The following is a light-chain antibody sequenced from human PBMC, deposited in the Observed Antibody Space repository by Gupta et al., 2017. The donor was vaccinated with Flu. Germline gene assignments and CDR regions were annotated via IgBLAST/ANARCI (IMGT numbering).Light chain of an antibody. V-gene: IGLV2-14*01. CDR3: SSYTSSSTLA. J-gene: IGLJ1*01. Sequence: QSALTQPASVSGSPGQSITISCTGTSSDVGGYNYVSWYQQHPGKAPKLMIYEVSNRPSGVSNRFSGSQSGNTASLTISGLQAEDEADYYCSSYTSSSTLAFGTGTKVTVL. CDR1: SSDVGGYNY. CDR2: EVS.